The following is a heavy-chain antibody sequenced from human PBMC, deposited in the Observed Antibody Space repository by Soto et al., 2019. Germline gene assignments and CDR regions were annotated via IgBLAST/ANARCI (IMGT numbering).Heavy chain of an antibody. CDR1: GFSFSNYA. CDR2: VTNSGDKT. D-gene: IGHD5-12*01. V-gene: IGHV3-23*01. J-gene: IGHJ4*02. Sequence: GGSLRLSCAASGFSFSNYAMAWVRQAPEKGLEWVSSVTNSGDKTFYADSVKGRFTISRDNSENTLYLQMNSLRADDTAVYYCAKYILPTTPHFVYWGQGTLVTVSS. CDR3: AKYILPTTPHFVY.